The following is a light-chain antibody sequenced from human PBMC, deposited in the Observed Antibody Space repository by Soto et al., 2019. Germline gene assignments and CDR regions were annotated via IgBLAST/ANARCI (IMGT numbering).Light chain of an antibody. CDR1: QSVSSSY. J-gene: IGKJ1*01. V-gene: IGKV3-20*01. CDR3: QQYGSSPWT. CDR2: GAS. Sequence: EIVLTQSPATLSLSPGERATLSCRASQSVSSSYLAWYQQKPGQAPRLVIYGASSRATGIPDRFSGSGSGTDFTLTISRLEPEDFAVYYCQQYGSSPWTFGQGTKVDIK.